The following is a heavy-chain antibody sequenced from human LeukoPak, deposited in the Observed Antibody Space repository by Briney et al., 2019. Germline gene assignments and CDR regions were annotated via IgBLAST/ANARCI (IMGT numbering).Heavy chain of an antibody. J-gene: IGHJ4*02. Sequence: PGGSLRPSCAASGFTFSSYAMSWVRQAPGKGLEWVSAISGSGGSTYYADSVKGRFTISRDNSKNTLYLQMNSLRAEDTAVYYCAKTPLVIVATTTTFDYWGQGTLVTVSS. CDR3: AKTPLVIVATTTTFDY. V-gene: IGHV3-23*01. CDR2: ISGSGGST. CDR1: GFTFSSYA. D-gene: IGHD5-12*01.